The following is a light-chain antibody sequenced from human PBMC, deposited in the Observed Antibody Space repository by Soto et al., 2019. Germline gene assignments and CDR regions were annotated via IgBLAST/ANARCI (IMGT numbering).Light chain of an antibody. CDR3: QQYGHWPPYT. CDR2: GTT. V-gene: IGKV3-15*01. Sequence: EIVMTQSPATLSVSPGERVTLSCRASQSVSRKLAWYQQKPGQAPRFLIYGTTTRATGIPARFSGSGSGTEFTLTISSLQSEDFGIYYCQQYGHWPPYTFGQGTTLETK. J-gene: IGKJ2*01. CDR1: QSVSRK.